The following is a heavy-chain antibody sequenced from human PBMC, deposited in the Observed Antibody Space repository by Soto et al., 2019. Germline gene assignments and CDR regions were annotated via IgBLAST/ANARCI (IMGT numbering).Heavy chain of an antibody. CDR3: AKDWGAGLGSGSYQEFDP. CDR1: GFTFSSYG. D-gene: IGHD3-10*02. CDR2: ISYDGSNK. V-gene: IGHV3-30*18. Sequence: QVQLVESGGGVVQPGRSLRLSCAASGFTFSSYGMHWVRQAPGKGLEWVAVISYDGSNKYYADSVKGRFTISRDNSKNTLYLQRNSLRAEDTAVYYCAKDWGAGLGSGSYQEFDPWGQGTLVTVSS. J-gene: IGHJ5*02.